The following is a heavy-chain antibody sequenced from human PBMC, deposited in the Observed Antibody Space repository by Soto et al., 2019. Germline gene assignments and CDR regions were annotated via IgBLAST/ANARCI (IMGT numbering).Heavy chain of an antibody. CDR2: IYYSGTT. J-gene: IGHJ4*02. CDR1: GGSGSGYH. CDR3: ARGQTNIWYFDH. Sequence: QVQLQESGPRLVKPSETLSLTCTVSGGSGSGYHWNWVRQPPGKTLEWIGHIYYSGTTNYNPSLNSRINISIDTSKNQFSLKMNSVTAADTAVYYCARGQTNIWYFDHWGQGTLVTVSS. V-gene: IGHV4-59*02.